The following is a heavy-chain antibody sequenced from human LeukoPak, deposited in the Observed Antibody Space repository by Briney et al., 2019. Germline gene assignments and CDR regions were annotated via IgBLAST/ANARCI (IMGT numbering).Heavy chain of an antibody. Sequence: GGSLRLSCAASGFTVSSNYMSWVRQAPGKGLEWVSVIYSGGSTYYADSVKGRLTISRDNSKNTLYLQMNSLRAEDTAVYYCARLPPAGRYYYYYMDVWGKGTTVTVSS. V-gene: IGHV3-66*02. CDR2: IYSGGST. CDR3: ARLPPAGRYYYYYMDV. D-gene: IGHD6-13*01. J-gene: IGHJ6*03. CDR1: GFTVSSNY.